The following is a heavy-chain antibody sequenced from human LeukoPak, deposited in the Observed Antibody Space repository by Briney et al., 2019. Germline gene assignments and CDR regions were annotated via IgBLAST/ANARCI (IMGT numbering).Heavy chain of an antibody. J-gene: IGHJ4*02. Sequence: ASVKASCKASGYTFTSYYMHWVRQAPGQGLEWMGIINPSGGSTSYAQKSQGRVTMTRDTSTSTVYMELSSLRSEDTAVYYCARDHEWELMEDYWGQGTLVTVSS. CDR1: GYTFTSYY. V-gene: IGHV1-46*01. CDR2: INPSGGST. D-gene: IGHD1-26*01. CDR3: ARDHEWELMEDY.